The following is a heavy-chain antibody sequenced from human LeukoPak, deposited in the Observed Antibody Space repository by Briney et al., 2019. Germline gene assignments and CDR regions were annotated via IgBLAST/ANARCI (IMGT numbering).Heavy chain of an antibody. V-gene: IGHV4-39*07. J-gene: IGHJ6*03. CDR3: ARDKPGYCSGGSCYRKDKYYYYSYMDV. Sequence: SETLSLTCTVSGGSISTSNYYWGWVRQPPGKALEWIGNIFYSGSTYYSPSLKSRVTISVDTSKNQFSLKLSSVTAADTAVYYCARDKPGYCSGGSCYRKDKYYYYSYMDVWGKGTTVTVSS. CDR2: IFYSGST. D-gene: IGHD2-15*01. CDR1: GGSISTSNYY.